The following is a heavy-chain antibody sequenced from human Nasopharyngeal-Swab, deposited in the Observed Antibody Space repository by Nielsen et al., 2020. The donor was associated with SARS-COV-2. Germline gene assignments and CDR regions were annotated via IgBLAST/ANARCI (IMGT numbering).Heavy chain of an antibody. CDR3: ARDDAITMVRGVINY. V-gene: IGHV4-4*02. J-gene: IGHJ4*02. D-gene: IGHD3-10*01. Sequence: VRQAPGKGLEWVGAIYHSGSTNYNPSLKSRVTISVDKSKNQFSLKLSSVTAADTAVYYCARDDAITMVRGVINYWGQGTLVTVSS. CDR2: IYHSGST.